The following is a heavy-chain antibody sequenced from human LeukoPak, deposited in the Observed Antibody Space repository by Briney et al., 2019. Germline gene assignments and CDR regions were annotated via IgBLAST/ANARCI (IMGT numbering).Heavy chain of an antibody. CDR2: ISSSSSYI. CDR3: ARYYDSSGYYDY. J-gene: IGHJ4*02. CDR1: GFTFISYS. V-gene: IGHV3-21*01. Sequence: GGSLRLSCAASGFTFISYSMNWVRQAPGKGLEWVSSISSSSSYIYYADSVKGRFTISRDNAKNSLYLQMNSLRAEDTAVYYCARYYDSSGYYDYWGQGTLVTVSS. D-gene: IGHD3-22*01.